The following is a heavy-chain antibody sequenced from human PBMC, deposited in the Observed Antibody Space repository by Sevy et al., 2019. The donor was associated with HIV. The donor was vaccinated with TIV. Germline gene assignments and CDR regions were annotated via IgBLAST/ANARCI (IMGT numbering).Heavy chain of an antibody. CDR2: ISSSGSTI. Sequence: GGSLRLSCAASGFTFSDYYMSWIRQAPGKGLEWVSYISSSGSTIYYADSVKGRFTISRDNAKNSLYLQMNSLRAEDTAVYYCAKAPPGHCSSGSCPRAYYYYGMDVWGQGTTVTVSS. D-gene: IGHD2-15*01. CDR1: GFTFSDYY. J-gene: IGHJ6*02. V-gene: IGHV3-11*01. CDR3: AKAPPGHCSSGSCPRAYYYYGMDV.